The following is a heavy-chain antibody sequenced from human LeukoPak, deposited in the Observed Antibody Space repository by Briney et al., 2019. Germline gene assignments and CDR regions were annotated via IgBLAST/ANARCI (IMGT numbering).Heavy chain of an antibody. D-gene: IGHD1-1*01. V-gene: IGHV3-23*01. CDR1: GFLINSEV. CDR3: ARRVGGTPDY. CDR2: ISVDGHGS. Sequence: PGGSPRLSCAASGFLINSEVMTWVRQPPGRGLEWVSAISVDGHGSDYANSEKGRFTISRDNAKNIVYLQMNSLTAEDTALYYCARRVGGTPDYWGRGTQVTISS. J-gene: IGHJ4*02.